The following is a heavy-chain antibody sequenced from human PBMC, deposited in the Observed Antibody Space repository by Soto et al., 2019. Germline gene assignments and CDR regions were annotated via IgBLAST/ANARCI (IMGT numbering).Heavy chain of an antibody. CDR3: ARAGPPTHNDYWGQGKLDH. J-gene: IGHJ4*02. CDR1: GFTFSSYS. CDR2: ISSSSSYI. Sequence: GGSLRLSCAASGFTFSSYSMNWVRQAPGKGLEWVSSISSSSSYIYYADSVKGRFTISRDNAKNSLYLQMNSLRAEDTAVYYCARAGPPTHNDYWGQGKLDHWGQGTLVTVSS. V-gene: IGHV3-21*01. D-gene: IGHD4-17*01.